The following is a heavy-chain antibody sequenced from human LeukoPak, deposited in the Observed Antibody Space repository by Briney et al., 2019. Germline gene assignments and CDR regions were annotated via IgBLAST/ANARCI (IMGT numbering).Heavy chain of an antibody. CDR3: ARVYSSSWYYYYGMDV. D-gene: IGHD6-13*01. Sequence: ASVKVSCKASGYTFTSYDINWVRQATGQGLEWMGWMNPNSGNTGYAQKFQGRVTMTRNTSISTAYMELSSQRSEDTAVYYCARVYSSSWYYYYGMDVWGQGTTVTVSS. CDR1: GYTFTSYD. CDR2: MNPNSGNT. J-gene: IGHJ6*02. V-gene: IGHV1-8*01.